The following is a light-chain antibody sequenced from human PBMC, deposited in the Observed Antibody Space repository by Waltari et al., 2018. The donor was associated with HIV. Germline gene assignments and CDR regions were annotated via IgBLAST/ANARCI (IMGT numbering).Light chain of an antibody. J-gene: IGLJ2*01. CDR1: SSDIGSYNL. CDR3: CSYAGSPTFVI. V-gene: IGLV2-23*02. Sequence: QSALTQPASVSGSLGQSITISCTGTSSDIGSYNLVSWYQQYPGKAPKVIIYDVNKWPAGVSHRFSGFKAAYTASLTISGLQAEDEADYYCCSYAGSPTFVIFGGGTKVTVL. CDR2: DVN.